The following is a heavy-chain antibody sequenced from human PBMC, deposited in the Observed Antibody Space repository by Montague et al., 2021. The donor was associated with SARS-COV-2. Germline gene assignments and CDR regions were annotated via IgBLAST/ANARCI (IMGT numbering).Heavy chain of an antibody. D-gene: IGHD5-12*01. CDR2: IYTSGTT. CDR3: ARAHSGSWAHLDN. V-gene: IGHV4-61*02. Sequence: TLSLTCTASGGSISRGSYYWSWIRQPAGKGLEWIGRIYTSGTTDYSFSLKSRVTISVDTSKDQFSLKLTSVTAADTAVYYCARAHSGSWAHLDNWGQGSLVTVSS. CDR1: GGSISRGSYY. J-gene: IGHJ4*02.